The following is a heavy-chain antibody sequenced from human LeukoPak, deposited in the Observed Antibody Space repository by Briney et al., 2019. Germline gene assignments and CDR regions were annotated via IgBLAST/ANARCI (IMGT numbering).Heavy chain of an antibody. Sequence: GGSLRLSCAASGFTVSSNYMSWVRQAPGKGLEWVSIIYRGGTTYYADSVKGRFIISRDNSKNRVYLQMNRLTAEDTAVYYCARVGSSITWYFDLWGRGTLVTVSS. J-gene: IGHJ2*01. CDR2: IYRGGTT. D-gene: IGHD2-15*01. CDR1: GFTVSSNY. V-gene: IGHV3-53*01. CDR3: ARVGSSITWYFDL.